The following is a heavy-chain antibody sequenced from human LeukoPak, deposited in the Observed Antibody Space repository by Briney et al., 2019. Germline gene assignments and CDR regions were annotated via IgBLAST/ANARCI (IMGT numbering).Heavy chain of an antibody. Sequence: ASVKVSCKASGYTFTNYYMHWVRQAPGQGLEWMGWINPNSGGTNYAQKFQGRVTMTEDTSTDTAYMELSSLRSEDTAVYYCATERWDDEGYFDYWGQGTLVTVSS. J-gene: IGHJ4*02. CDR1: GYTFTNYY. D-gene: IGHD1-1*01. CDR2: INPNSGGT. V-gene: IGHV1-2*02. CDR3: ATERWDDEGYFDY.